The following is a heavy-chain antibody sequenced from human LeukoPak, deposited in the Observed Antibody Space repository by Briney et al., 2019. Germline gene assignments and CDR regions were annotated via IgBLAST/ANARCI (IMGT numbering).Heavy chain of an antibody. J-gene: IGHJ4*02. CDR1: GGSIDSDY. V-gene: IGHV4-59*01. CDR2: MYNSGYP. Sequence: SETLSLTCTVSGGSIDSDYWSWIRQPPGKGLEWIGEMYNSGYPNYGPSFKSRVTMSLDTSKNQFSLKLSSVTAADTAVYYCARDPGRSKFDYWGQGTLVTISS. CDR3: ARDPGRSKFDY. D-gene: IGHD1-14*01.